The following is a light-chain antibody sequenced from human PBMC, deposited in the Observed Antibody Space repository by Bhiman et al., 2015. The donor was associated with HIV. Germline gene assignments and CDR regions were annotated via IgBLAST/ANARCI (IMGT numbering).Light chain of an antibody. CDR2: YDS. J-gene: IGLJ2*01. CDR1: NIGSKS. Sequence: SYELTQPPSVSVAPGKTARITCGGTNIGSKSVHWYQQKPGQAPVLVIYYDSDRPSGIPERFSGSNSGTSASLAITGLQSEDEADYYCQSYDRNLDGPVFGGGTKVTVL. CDR3: QSYDRNLDGPV. V-gene: IGLV3-21*01.